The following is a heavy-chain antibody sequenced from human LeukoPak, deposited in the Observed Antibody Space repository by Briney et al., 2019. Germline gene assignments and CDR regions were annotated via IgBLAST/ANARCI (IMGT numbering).Heavy chain of an antibody. CDR2: IHHSGST. V-gene: IGHV4-59*12. CDR1: GGSISSYY. D-gene: IGHD1-14*01. CDR3: ARDRFGMSATGTDFDF. J-gene: IGHJ4*02. Sequence: PSETLSLTCTVSGGSISSYYWSWIRQPPGKGLEWIGSIHHSGSTYYNPSLKSRVTISVDTSKTQFSLTLSSVTAADTAVYYCARDRFGMSATGTDFDFWGRGTLLTVSS.